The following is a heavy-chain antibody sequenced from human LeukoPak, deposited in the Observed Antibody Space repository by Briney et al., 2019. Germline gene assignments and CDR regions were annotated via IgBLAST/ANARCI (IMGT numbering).Heavy chain of an antibody. V-gene: IGHV1-69*13. J-gene: IGHJ5*02. CDR1: GGTFSSYA. CDR2: IIPIFGTA. CDR3: ARDFTIFGVVSKIQNWFDP. Sequence: SVTVSFKASGGTFSSYAISWVRQAPGQGLEWMGGIIPIFGTANYAQKFQGRVTITADESTSTAYMELSSLRSEDTAVYYCARDFTIFGVVSKIQNWFDPWGQGTLVTVSS. D-gene: IGHD3-3*01.